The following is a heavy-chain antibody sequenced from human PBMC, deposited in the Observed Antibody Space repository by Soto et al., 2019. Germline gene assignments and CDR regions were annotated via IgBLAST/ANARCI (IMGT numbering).Heavy chain of an antibody. CDR1: GDTFSSYA. CDR3: ARARREIVVVRVISGAFDI. V-gene: IGHV1-69*13. CDR2: IIPIFGTA. D-gene: IGHD3-22*01. J-gene: IGHJ3*02. Sequence: SVKVSCKASGDTFSSYAISWVRQAPGQGLEWMGGIIPIFGTANYAQKFQGRVTITADGSTSTAYMELSSLRSEDTAVYYCARARREIVVVRVISGAFDIWGQGTMVTVSS.